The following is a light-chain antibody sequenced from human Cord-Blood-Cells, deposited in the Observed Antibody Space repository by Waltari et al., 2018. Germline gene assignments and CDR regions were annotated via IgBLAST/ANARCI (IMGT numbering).Light chain of an antibody. J-gene: IGLJ2*01. CDR2: GNS. Sequence: QSVLTPPPSVSGAPGQRVTISCTGSSSNIVAGYDVHWSQQLPGTAPKLLIYGNSNRPSGVPDRFSGSKSGTSASLAITGLQAGDEADYYCQSYDSSLSGSVFGGGTKLTVL. V-gene: IGLV1-40*01. CDR1: SSNIVAGYD. CDR3: QSYDSSLSGSV.